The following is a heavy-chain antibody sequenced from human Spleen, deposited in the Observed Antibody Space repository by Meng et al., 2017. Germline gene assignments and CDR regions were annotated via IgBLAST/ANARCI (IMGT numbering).Heavy chain of an antibody. CDR2: IRHKAYGGTT. CDR1: GVTISGSD. D-gene: IGHD1-26*01. V-gene: IGHV3-49*04. CDR3: IRESGGGMDV. J-gene: IGHJ6*02. Sequence: GESLKISCVVSGVTISGSDIHWVRQASGKGLEWVGFIRHKAYGGTTEYAASVKGRFTISRDDSRSIAYLQMNSLKTEDTAVYYCIRESGGGMDVWGRGTTVTVSS.